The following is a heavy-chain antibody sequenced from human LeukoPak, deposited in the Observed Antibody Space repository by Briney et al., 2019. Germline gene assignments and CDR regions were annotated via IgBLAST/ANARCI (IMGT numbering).Heavy chain of an antibody. V-gene: IGHV1-58*02. J-gene: IGHJ4*02. D-gene: IGHD3-10*01. CDR2: IVVGSGNT. CDR1: GFTFTSSA. Sequence: SVKVSCKASGFTFTSSAMQWVRQARGQRLEWIGWIVVGSGNTNYAQKLQERVTITRDMSTSTAYMELSSLRSEDTAVYYCAAAIGLYYGSGSSYDYWGQGTLVTVSS. CDR3: AAAIGLYYGSGSSYDY.